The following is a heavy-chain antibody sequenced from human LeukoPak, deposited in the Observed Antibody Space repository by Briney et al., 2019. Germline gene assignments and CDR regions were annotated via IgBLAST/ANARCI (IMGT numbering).Heavy chain of an antibody. J-gene: IGHJ4*02. V-gene: IGHV1-3*01. CDR3: ARERNVLYYDSSGYYSH. CDR1: GYTFTSYA. CDR2: INAGNGNT. Sequence: ASVTVSCKASGYTFTSYAMHWVRQAPGQRLEWMGWINAGNGNTKYSQKFQGRVTITRDTSASTAYMELSSLRSEDTAVYYCARERNVLYYDSSGYYSHWGQGTLVTVSS. D-gene: IGHD3-22*01.